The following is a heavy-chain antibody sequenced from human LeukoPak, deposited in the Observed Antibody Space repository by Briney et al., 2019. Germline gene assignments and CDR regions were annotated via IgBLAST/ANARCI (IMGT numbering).Heavy chain of an antibody. D-gene: IGHD4-17*01. Sequence: AGGSLRLSCAASGFTFSSYSMNWVRQAPGKGLEWVSSISSSSSYIYYADSVKGRFTISRDNAKNSLYLQMNSLRAEDTAVYYCARGAEITVTTYWNWYFDLWGRGTLVTVSS. CDR2: ISSSSSYI. V-gene: IGHV3-21*01. CDR3: ARGAEITVTTYWNWYFDL. J-gene: IGHJ2*01. CDR1: GFTFSSYS.